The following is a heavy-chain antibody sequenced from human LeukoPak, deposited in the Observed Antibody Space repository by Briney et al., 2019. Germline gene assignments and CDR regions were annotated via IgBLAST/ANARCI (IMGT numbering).Heavy chain of an antibody. CDR3: ARSSRYCSGGSCYSGSGGYYSYYMDV. Sequence: SETLSHTRAVNRGSLIGYFRSWIRQPPGRGREWVGEINHSGSTNYNPSLKSRVTISVYKSKSRLSVKLISVPAADTAVYYCARSSRYCSGGSCYSGSGGYYSYYMDVWGKGTTVTVSS. D-gene: IGHD2-15*01. CDR2: INHSGST. J-gene: IGHJ6*03. V-gene: IGHV4-34*01. CDR1: RGSLIGYF.